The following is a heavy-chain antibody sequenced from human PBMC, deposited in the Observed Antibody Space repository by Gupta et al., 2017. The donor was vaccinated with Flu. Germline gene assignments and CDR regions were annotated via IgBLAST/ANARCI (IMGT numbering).Heavy chain of an antibody. Sequence: EVQLVESGGGLVQPGGSLRLSCAASGFTFTPYWMHWVRQAPGKGLVWVSRINSDVSSTSYADSVKGRFTISRDNAKNTLYLQMNSLRAEDTAVYYCARVRSGGYWFDPWGQGTLVTVSS. CDR1: GFTFTPYW. CDR2: INSDVSST. J-gene: IGHJ5*02. V-gene: IGHV3-74*01. CDR3: ARVRSGGYWFDP. D-gene: IGHD1-26*01.